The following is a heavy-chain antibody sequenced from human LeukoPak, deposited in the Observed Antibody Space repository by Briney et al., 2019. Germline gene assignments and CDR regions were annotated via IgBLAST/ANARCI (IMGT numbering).Heavy chain of an antibody. CDR2: ICTAGDT. D-gene: IGHD3-22*01. CDR3: ARATVTYYYDSSGLTPASAFDI. CDR1: GFTFSSYD. J-gene: IGHJ3*02. Sequence: GSLRLSCAASGFTFSSYDMRWVRQGKGKGLEWVSAICTAGDTYYPGSVNGRFTISRANAKNSLYLQMNSLRAGDTAVYYCARATVTYYYDSSGLTPASAFDIWGQGTMVTVSS. V-gene: IGHV3-13*01.